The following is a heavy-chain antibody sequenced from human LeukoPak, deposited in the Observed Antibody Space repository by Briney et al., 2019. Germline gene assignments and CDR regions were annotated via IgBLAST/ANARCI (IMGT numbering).Heavy chain of an antibody. CDR2: ISGSGGST. D-gene: IGHD2-21*01. CDR3: AKDRQWLDCYDY. Sequence: PGGSLRLSCAASGFTFSSYAMSWVRQAPGKGLEWVSAISGSGGSTYYADSVRGRFTISRDNSKNTLYLQMNSLRAEDTAVYYCAKDRQWLDCYDYWGQGTLVTVSS. V-gene: IGHV3-23*01. J-gene: IGHJ4*02. CDR1: GFTFSSYA.